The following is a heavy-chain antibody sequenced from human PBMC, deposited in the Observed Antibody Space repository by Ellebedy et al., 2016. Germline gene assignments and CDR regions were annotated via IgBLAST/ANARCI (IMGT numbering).Heavy chain of an antibody. J-gene: IGHJ4*02. V-gene: IGHV3-48*04. Sequence: GESPKISCEASGFTFSSYSLNWVRQAPGKGLEWISYISPRSDTIHYADSVKGRITISRDNANNSLYLNLNSLRVEDTAVYYCAKARNCGGECYYDYWGQGTLVTVSS. CDR2: ISPRSDTI. D-gene: IGHD2-21*01. CDR3: AKARNCGGECYYDY. CDR1: GFTFSSYS.